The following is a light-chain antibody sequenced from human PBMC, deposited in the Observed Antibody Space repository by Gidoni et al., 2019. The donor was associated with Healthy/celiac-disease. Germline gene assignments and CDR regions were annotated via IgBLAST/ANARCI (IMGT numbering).Light chain of an antibody. CDR2: GAS. CDR1: QSGSSN. J-gene: IGKJ4*02. Sequence: EVVMTQSPAPLSVSPGESATLSCRASQSGSSNLAWYQQKPGQAPRLLIYGASTRATGIPARFSGSGSGTEFTLTISSLQAEDFAVYYCQQYNNWPLTFGGGTKVEIK. CDR3: QQYNNWPLT. V-gene: IGKV3-15*01.